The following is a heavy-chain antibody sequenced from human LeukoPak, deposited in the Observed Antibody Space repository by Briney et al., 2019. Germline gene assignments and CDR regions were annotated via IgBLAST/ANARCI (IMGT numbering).Heavy chain of an antibody. CDR1: GYSISSGFY. J-gene: IGHJ4*02. CDR2: IFHSGST. V-gene: IGHV4-38-2*02. CDR3: ARRREMATLDY. D-gene: IGHD5-24*01. Sequence: SETLSLTCTVSGYSISSGFYWGWIRQPPGKGLEWIGSIFHSGSTYYNPSLKSRVTISVDTSKNQFSLKLSSVTAADTAVYYCARRREMATLDYWGQGTLVTVSS.